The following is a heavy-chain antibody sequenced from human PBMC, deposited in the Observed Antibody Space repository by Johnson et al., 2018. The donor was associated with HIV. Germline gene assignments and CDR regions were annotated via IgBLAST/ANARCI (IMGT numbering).Heavy chain of an antibody. CDR3: ARACRDGYTCDVFDI. CDR2: IYSGGST. V-gene: IGHV3-53*01. Sequence: VQLVESGGGLIQPGGSLRLSCAASGFTVSSNYMSWVRQAPGKGLEWVSVIYSGGSTYYADSVNGRFTNSRDNSKNTLYLQMNSLRAEETAVYYCARACRDGYTCDVFDIWGQGTLVIVSS. J-gene: IGHJ3*02. CDR1: GFTVSSNY. D-gene: IGHD5-24*01.